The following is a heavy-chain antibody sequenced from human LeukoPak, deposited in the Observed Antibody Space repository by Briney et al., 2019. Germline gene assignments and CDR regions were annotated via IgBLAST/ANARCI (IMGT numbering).Heavy chain of an antibody. D-gene: IGHD6-13*01. CDR2: IRYDGSDK. Sequence: PGGSLSLSCAASGFTFSSYGMHWVRQAPGKGLEWVAFIRYDGSDKYYADSVKGRFILSRDNSRNTLSLEMNSLRAEDTAVYYCAKDHVGTWSALDYWGQGTLVTVSS. V-gene: IGHV3-30*02. J-gene: IGHJ4*02. CDR3: AKDHVGTWSALDY. CDR1: GFTFSSYG.